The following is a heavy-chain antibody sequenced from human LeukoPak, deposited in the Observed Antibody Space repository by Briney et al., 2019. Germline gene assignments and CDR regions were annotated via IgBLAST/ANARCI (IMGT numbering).Heavy chain of an antibody. D-gene: IGHD3-22*01. CDR3: ARPQGYFAANFDY. CDR1: GFTFSSYW. CDR2: IKQDGSEK. Sequence: PGGSLRLSCAASGFTFSSYWMSWVRQAPGKGLEWVANIKQDGSEKYYVDSVKGRFTISRDNSKNTLYLQMNSLRGEDTAVFYCARPQGYFAANFDYWGQGTLVTVSP. V-gene: IGHV3-7*01. J-gene: IGHJ4*02.